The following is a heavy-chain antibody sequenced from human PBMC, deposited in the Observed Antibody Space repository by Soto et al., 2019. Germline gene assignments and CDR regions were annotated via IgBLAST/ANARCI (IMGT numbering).Heavy chain of an antibody. J-gene: IGHJ4*02. CDR1: GFTFSSYG. D-gene: IGHD2-21*02. CDR2: ISYDGSNK. V-gene: IGHV3-30*18. CDR3: AKDRRAYCGGDCYSAPDY. Sequence: PGGSLRLSCAASGFTFSSYGMHWVRQAPGKGLEWVAVISYDGSNKYYADSVKGRFTISRDNSKNTLYLQMNSLRAEDTAVYYCAKDRRAYCGGDCYSAPDYWGQGTQVTVSS.